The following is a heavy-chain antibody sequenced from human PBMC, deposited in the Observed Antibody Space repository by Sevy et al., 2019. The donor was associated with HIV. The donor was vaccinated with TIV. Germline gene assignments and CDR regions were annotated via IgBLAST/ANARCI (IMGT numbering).Heavy chain of an antibody. J-gene: IGHJ4*02. V-gene: IGHV3-49*04. CDR1: GFTFGDYT. D-gene: IGHD2-21*01. CDR3: TRWKGLQSIFDF. Sequence: GGSLRLSCTASGFTFGDYTMNWVRQAPGKGLEWVAFLKNKASGGTVDHAACVKGRFTISRDDSKSIVYLQMNDLKTEDTAVYYCTRWKGLQSIFDFWGQGVLVTVSS. CDR2: LKNKASGGTV.